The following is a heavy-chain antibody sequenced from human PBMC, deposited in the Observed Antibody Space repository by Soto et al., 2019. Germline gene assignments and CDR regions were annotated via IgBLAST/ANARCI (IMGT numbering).Heavy chain of an antibody. V-gene: IGHV4-59*01. D-gene: IGHD3-9*01. CDR1: GGSISSYY. CDR3: ARLPPLLLRYFDWLPLDV. Sequence: PSETLSLTCTVSGGSISSYYWSWIRQPPGKGLEWIGYIYYSGSTNYNPSIKSRVTISVDTSKNQFSLKLSSVTAADTAVFYCARLPPLLLRYFDWLPLDVWGQGTTVTVSS. CDR2: IYYSGST. J-gene: IGHJ6*02.